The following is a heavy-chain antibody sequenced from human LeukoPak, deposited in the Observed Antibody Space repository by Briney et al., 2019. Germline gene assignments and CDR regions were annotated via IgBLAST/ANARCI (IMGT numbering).Heavy chain of an antibody. Sequence: GASVKVSCKASGYTFSDSYIHWVRQAPGQGLEWMGRISPNSGGTNYAQEFQGRVTMTRDSSITTAYMELTSLRSDDTAVYYCAKWTDKWLSFDYWGQGTLVTVSS. CDR1: GYTFSDSY. V-gene: IGHV1-2*06. CDR3: AKWTDKWLSFDY. J-gene: IGHJ4*02. CDR2: ISPNSGGT. D-gene: IGHD3-22*01.